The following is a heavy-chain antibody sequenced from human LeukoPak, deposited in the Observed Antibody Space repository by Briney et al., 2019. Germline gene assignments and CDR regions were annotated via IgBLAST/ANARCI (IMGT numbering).Heavy chain of an antibody. V-gene: IGHV1-69*04. CDR2: IIPILGIA. D-gene: IGHD3-22*01. Sequence: GASVKVSCKASGGTFSSYAISWVRQAAGQGLEWMGRIIPILGIANYAQKFQGRVTITADKSTSTAYMELRSLRSEDTAVYYCARVFQRDYDSSGYSPLYYWGQGTLVTVSS. CDR1: GGTFSSYA. J-gene: IGHJ4*02. CDR3: ARVFQRDYDSSGYSPLYY.